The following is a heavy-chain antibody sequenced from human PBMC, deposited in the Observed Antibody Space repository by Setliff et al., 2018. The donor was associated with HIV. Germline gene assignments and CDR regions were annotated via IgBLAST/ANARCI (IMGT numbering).Heavy chain of an antibody. CDR3: ARGPTVTARRERAFDI. CDR1: GVSMSSHY. V-gene: IGHV4-59*11. CDR2: IYYTGST. Sequence: SETLSLTCNVSGVSMSSHYWSWIRQAPGQPPNKGLEWIGNIYYTGSTNYSPSLKSRVTISIDTSKNQFSLKLSSVTAADTAVYYCARGPTVTARRERAFDIWGQGTMVTVSS. D-gene: IGHD4-17*01. J-gene: IGHJ3*02.